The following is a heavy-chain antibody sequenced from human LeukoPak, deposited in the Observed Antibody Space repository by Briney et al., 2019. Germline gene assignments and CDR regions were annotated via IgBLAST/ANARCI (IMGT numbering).Heavy chain of an antibody. V-gene: IGHV5-51*01. CDR2: IYPGDSDT. Sequence: HGASLQISCKGSGYSFTSYWIGWVRQMPGKGLEWMGIIYPGDSDTRYSPSFQGQVTISADKSISTAYLQWSSLKASDTAMYYCARLPDIVVVVAATPPAFFDYWGQGTLVTVSS. CDR3: ARLPDIVVVVAATPPAFFDY. J-gene: IGHJ4*02. CDR1: GYSFTSYW. D-gene: IGHD2-15*01.